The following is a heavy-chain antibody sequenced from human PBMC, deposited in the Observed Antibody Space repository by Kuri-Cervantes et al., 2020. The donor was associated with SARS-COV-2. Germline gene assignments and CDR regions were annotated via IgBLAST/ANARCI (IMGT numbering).Heavy chain of an antibody. Sequence: SETLSLTCSVSDDSIRTYYWSWIRLSPGKGLEWIGFIYHSGSTHYNPSFENRVTISLDTSKNQLSLRVTSTSAADTAVYYCARALYSNYEVYYYYGMDVWGQGTTVTVSS. CDR1: DDSIRTYY. CDR2: IYHSGST. V-gene: IGHV4-59*01. D-gene: IGHD4-11*01. CDR3: ARALYSNYEVYYYYGMDV. J-gene: IGHJ6*02.